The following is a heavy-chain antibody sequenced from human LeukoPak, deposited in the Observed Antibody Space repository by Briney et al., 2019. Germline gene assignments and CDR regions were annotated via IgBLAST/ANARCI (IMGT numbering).Heavy chain of an antibody. CDR3: AKESRTIEYSYGYAMVSYFDY. CDR2: IWYDGSNK. D-gene: IGHD5-18*01. CDR1: GFRFSYHD. J-gene: IGHJ4*02. Sequence: PGGSLRLSCAASGFRFSYHDMHWVRQAPGKGLEWVAVIWYDGSNKYYADSVKGRFTISRDNSKNTLYLQMNSLRAEDTAVYYCAKESRTIEYSYGYAMVSYFDYWGQGTLVTVSS. V-gene: IGHV3-33*06.